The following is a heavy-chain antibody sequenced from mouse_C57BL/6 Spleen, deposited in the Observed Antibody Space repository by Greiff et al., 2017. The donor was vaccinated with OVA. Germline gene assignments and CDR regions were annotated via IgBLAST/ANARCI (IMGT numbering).Heavy chain of an antibody. Sequence: EVQLQQSGPELVKPGASVKISCKASGYTFTDYYMNWVKQSHGKSLEWIGDINPNNGGTSYNQKFKGKATLTVDKSSSTAYMELRSLTSEDSAVYYCARNGGNYYGSSYYFDYWGQGTTLTVSS. J-gene: IGHJ2*01. CDR2: INPNNGGT. CDR1: GYTFTDYY. CDR3: ARNGGNYYGSSYYFDY. D-gene: IGHD1-1*01. V-gene: IGHV1-26*01.